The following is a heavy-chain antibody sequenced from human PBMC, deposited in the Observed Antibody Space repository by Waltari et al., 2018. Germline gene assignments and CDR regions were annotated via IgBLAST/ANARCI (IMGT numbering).Heavy chain of an antibody. CDR2: INHSGST. CDR1: GGSFSGYY. J-gene: IGHJ5*02. D-gene: IGHD3-3*01. Sequence: QVQLQQWGAGLLKPSETLSLTCAVYGGSFSGYYWSWIRQPPGKGLEWIGEINHSGSTNYNPSLKSRVTISVDTSKNQFSLKLSSVTAADTAVYYCARSITIFGVVMLGRGGPNWFDPWGQGTLVTVSS. CDR3: ARSITIFGVVMLGRGGPNWFDP. V-gene: IGHV4-34*01.